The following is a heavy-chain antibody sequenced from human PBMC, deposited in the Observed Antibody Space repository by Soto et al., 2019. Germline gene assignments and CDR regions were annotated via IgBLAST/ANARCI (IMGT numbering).Heavy chain of an antibody. CDR1: GFTFSRFA. CDR2: ISYDGDDK. D-gene: IGHD3-10*01. V-gene: IGHV3-30-3*01. Sequence: GGSLRLSCEVSGFTFSRFAMYWVRQAPGEGLECVAAISYDGDDKKYADSVKGRLTISRDNSKNTLFLQMNNLRVEDTAVYYCARARDSGSYYKSSDYWGQGTLVTVSS. CDR3: ARARDSGSYYKSSDY. J-gene: IGHJ4*02.